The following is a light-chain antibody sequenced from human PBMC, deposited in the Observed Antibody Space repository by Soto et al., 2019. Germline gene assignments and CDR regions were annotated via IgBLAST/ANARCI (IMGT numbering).Light chain of an antibody. CDR3: SSYTTSSTLL. CDR1: SSDIGAYNY. CDR2: EVN. J-gene: IGLJ2*01. Sequence: QPVLTQPASVSGSPGQSITISCTGTSSDIGAYNYVSWYQQHPGKAPKLMIYEVNGRPSGVSNRFSGSKSGNTASLTISGLQAEDEADYYCSSYTTSSTLLFGGGTKLTVL. V-gene: IGLV2-14*01.